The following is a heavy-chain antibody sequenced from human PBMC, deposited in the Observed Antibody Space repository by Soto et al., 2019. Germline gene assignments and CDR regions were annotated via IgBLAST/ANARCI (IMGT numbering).Heavy chain of an antibody. D-gene: IGHD2-8*02. CDR1: AFTFSSYA. Sequence: EVQLLESGGGLVQPGGSLRLSCAASAFTFSSYAMNWVRQAPGKGLEWGSAISGSGGSTYYADSVKGRFTISRDNSKNPLSLQIHRLTAADTAVYYCAIAIPSSTYWYSYFAYWGQGPLVTVSS. J-gene: IGHJ4*02. CDR3: AIAIPSSTYWYSYFAY. CDR2: ISGSGGST. V-gene: IGHV3-23*01.